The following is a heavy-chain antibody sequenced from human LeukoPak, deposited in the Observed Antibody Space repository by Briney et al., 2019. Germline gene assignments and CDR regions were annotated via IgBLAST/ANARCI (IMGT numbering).Heavy chain of an antibody. CDR1: GASISGSGYY. J-gene: IGHJ4*02. CDR3: ARGVRHYSSGYFDY. Sequence: SETLSLTCAVSGASISGSGYYWGWIRQPPGKGLEWIGNIYYSGSTYYNASLQSRVTISIDTSKNQFSLKLSSVTAADTAVYYCARGVRHYSSGYFDYWGQGTLVTVSS. V-gene: IGHV4-39*07. CDR2: IYYSGST. D-gene: IGHD3-22*01.